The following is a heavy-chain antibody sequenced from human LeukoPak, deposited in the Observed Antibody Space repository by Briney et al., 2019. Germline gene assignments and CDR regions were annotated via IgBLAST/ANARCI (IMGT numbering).Heavy chain of an antibody. CDR2: ISGGGGST. CDR1: GFTFSSYG. D-gene: IGHD1-26*01. CDR3: ARRMSGSYAWFDP. Sequence: GGSLRLSCAASGFTFSSYGMSWVRQAPGKGLEWVSAISGGGGSTYYADSVKGRFTISRDNSKNTLYLQMNSLRSEDTAVYYCARRMSGSYAWFDPWGQGTLVTVSS. V-gene: IGHV3-23*01. J-gene: IGHJ5*02.